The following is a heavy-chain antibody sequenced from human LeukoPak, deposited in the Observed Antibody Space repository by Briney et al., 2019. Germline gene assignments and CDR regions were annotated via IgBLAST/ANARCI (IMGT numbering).Heavy chain of an antibody. J-gene: IGHJ4*02. D-gene: IGHD3-3*01. CDR1: SFTFSTAW. V-gene: IGHV3-15*01. Sequence: GGSLRLSCAASSFTFSTAWMIWARQAPGKGLEWVGRIKGKTAAGAPDYVASVKGRFTISRDDSKNTLFLQMNSLKTEDTAVYYCLTGDYDFWSGFYSPNHYFDYWGQGTLVSVSS. CDR3: LTGDYDFWSGFYSPNHYFDY. CDR2: IKGKTAAGAP.